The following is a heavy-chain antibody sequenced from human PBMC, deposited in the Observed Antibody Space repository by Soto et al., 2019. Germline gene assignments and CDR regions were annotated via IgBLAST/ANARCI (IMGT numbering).Heavy chain of an antibody. V-gene: IGHV4-34*01. J-gene: IGHJ4*02. CDR1: GGSFSGYY. CDR3: ARGQAAGGGAATVTPRYFDY. CDR2: INHSGST. Sequence: QVQLQQWGAGLLKPSETLSLTCAVYGGSFSGYYWSWIRQPPGKGLEWIGEINHSGSTNYNPSLKSRVTLSVDTSKNQFSLKLSSVTAADTAVYYCARGQAAGGGAATVTPRYFDYWGQGTLVTVSS. D-gene: IGHD4-17*01.